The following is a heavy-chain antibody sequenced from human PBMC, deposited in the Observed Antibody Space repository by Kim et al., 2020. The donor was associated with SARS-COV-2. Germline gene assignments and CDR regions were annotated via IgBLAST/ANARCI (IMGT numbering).Heavy chain of an antibody. CDR1: GGSVSSSTYY. V-gene: IGHV4-61*01. J-gene: IGHJ4*02. D-gene: IGHD2-21*01. Sequence: SETLSLTCTVSGGSVSSSTYYWAWIRQPPGKGLDWIGQISYSGNTKYNPSLKSRVTMSVDTSNNQFSLKLNSVTAADTAVYYCARLFPFPFYFDSWGQGTLVTVSS. CDR3: ARLFPFPFYFDS. CDR2: ISYSGNT.